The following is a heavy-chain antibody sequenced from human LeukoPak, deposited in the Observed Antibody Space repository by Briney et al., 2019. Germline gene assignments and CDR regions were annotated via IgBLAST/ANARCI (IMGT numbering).Heavy chain of an antibody. CDR3: ARGSRGVVTAPYDY. D-gene: IGHD2-21*02. CDR1: GGTFSSYA. Sequence: VASVKVSCKASGGTFSSYAISWVRQAPGQGLEWMGGIIPIFGTANYAQKFQGRVTITRDTSASTAYMELSSLRSEDTAVYYCARGSRGVVTAPYDYWGQGTLVTVSS. V-gene: IGHV1-69*05. J-gene: IGHJ4*02. CDR2: IIPIFGTA.